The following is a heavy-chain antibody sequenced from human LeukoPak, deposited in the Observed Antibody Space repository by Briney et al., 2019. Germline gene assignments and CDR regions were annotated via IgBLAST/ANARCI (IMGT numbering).Heavy chain of an antibody. V-gene: IGHV1-24*01. J-gene: IGHJ6*03. CDR3: ARADYSNYVLTPFRYYYYYYMDV. D-gene: IGHD4-11*01. CDR1: GYTLTELS. CDR2: FDPEDGET. Sequence: ASVKVSCKVSGYTLTELSMHWVRQAPGKGLEWMGGFDPEDGETIYAQKFQGRVTITADKSTSTAYMELSSLRSEDTAVYYCARADYSNYVLTPFRYYYYYYMDVWGKGTTVTVSS.